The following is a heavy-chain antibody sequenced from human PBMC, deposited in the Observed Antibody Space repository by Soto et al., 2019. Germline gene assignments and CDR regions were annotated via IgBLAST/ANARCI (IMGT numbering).Heavy chain of an antibody. CDR1: GDSISSSNW. D-gene: IGHD1-20*01. Sequence: SETLSLTCAVSGDSISSSNWWTWVRQPPGKGLEWIGDIYHTGITNYNPSLKSRVTISLDTSKDQFSLKLSSVTAADTAVYYCARTRDNNINYYYALDVWGPGTTVTVSS. CDR3: ARTRDNNINYYYALDV. CDR2: IYHTGIT. J-gene: IGHJ6*02. V-gene: IGHV4-4*02.